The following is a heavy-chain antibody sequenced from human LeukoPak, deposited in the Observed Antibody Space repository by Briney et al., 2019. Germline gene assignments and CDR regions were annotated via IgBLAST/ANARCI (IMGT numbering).Heavy chain of an antibody. J-gene: IGHJ3*02. Sequence: PGGSLRLSCSASGFIFSNYAMTWVRQAPGKGLEWVSTMNYSGEYTYYSDSVEGRFTISRDNSKNTLYLQMNSLRAEDTAVYYCAKEYARRVVFYTFEIWGQGSVVTVSS. CDR2: MNYSGEYT. V-gene: IGHV3-23*01. D-gene: IGHD2-8*01. CDR1: GFIFSNYA. CDR3: AKEYARRVVFYTFEI.